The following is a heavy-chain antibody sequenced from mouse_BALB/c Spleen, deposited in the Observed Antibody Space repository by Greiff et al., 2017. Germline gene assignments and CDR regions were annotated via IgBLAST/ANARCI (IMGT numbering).Heavy chain of an antibody. D-gene: IGHD2-1*01. V-gene: IGHV3-6*02. Sequence: EVQLVESGPGLVKPSQSLSLTCSVTGYSITSGYSWNWIRQFPGNKLEWMGYISYDGSNNYNPSLKNRISITRDTSKNQFFLKLNSVTTEDTATYYCARNGNYPLYAMDYWGQGTSVTVSS. CDR2: ISYDGSN. J-gene: IGHJ4*01. CDR3: ARNGNYPLYAMDY. CDR1: GYSITSGYS.